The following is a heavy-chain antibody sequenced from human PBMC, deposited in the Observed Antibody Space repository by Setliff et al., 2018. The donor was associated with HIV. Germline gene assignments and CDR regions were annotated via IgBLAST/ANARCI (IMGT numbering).Heavy chain of an antibody. V-gene: IGHV4-4*09. D-gene: IGHD3-22*01. Sequence: NPSETLSLTCTVSDDPINSFYWSWIRQPPGKGLEWIGYIYTSGSTNYNPSLEGRVTISVDTSKNQFSLKLSSVTAADTAVYYCARELRRFDTSDTAPHNWFDPWGQGTLVTVSS. CDR2: IYTSGST. CDR1: DDPINSFY. J-gene: IGHJ5*02. CDR3: ARELRRFDTSDTAPHNWFDP.